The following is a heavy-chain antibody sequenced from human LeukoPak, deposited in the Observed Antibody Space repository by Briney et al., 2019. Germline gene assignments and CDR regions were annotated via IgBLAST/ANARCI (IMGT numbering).Heavy chain of an antibody. J-gene: IGHJ6*02. D-gene: IGHD2-15*01. CDR2: IYYSGST. CDR3: ARDHCSGGSCYDYYYYYGMDV. CDR1: GGSISSGGYY. Sequence: SQTLSLTCAVSGGSISSGGYYWSWIRQPPGKGLEWIGYIYYSGSTYYNPSLKSRVTISVDTSKNQFSLKLSSVTAADTAVYYCARDHCSGGSCYDYYYYYGMDVWGQGTTVTVSS. V-gene: IGHV4-30-4*01.